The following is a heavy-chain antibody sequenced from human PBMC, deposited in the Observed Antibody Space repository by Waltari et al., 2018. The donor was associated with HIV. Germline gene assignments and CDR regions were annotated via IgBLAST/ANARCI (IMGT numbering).Heavy chain of an antibody. V-gene: IGHV4-39*01. CDR2: TMYSGST. J-gene: IGHJ5*01. CDR3: ARHDGTSYYFGSDMNPRPFSFWFAS. D-gene: IGHD3-10*01. CDR1: GPSISSRRYY. Sequence: CTVTGPSISSRRYYWGWVRQPPGKGLEWIVSTMYSGSTYNNPSLKSRVAISVDTSRNQFFLNLTSVTAADTALYYCARHDGTSYYFGSDMNPRPFSFWFASWGQGILVTVSS.